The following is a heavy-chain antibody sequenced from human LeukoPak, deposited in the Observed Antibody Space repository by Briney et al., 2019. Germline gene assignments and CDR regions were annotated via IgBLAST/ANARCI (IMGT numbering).Heavy chain of an antibody. CDR3: ARFGGNSGAPGY. V-gene: IGHV1-46*01. D-gene: IGHD4-23*01. CDR2: INPSGGST. J-gene: IGHJ4*02. CDR1: GYTFTSYY. Sequence: GASVKVSCKXSGYTFTSYYMHWVRQAPGQGLEGMGIINPSGGSTSYSQKFQGRVTMTRDTSTSTVYMELSSPRSEDTAVYYCARFGGNSGAPGYWGQGTLVTVSS.